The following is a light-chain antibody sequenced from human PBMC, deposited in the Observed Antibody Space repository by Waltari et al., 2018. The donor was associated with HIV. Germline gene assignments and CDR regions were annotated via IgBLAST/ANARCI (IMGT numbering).Light chain of an antibody. CDR1: QSVSTN. CDR3: QQYNNWPGIT. V-gene: IGKV3-15*01. CDR2: GAS. J-gene: IGKJ3*01. Sequence: EIVMTQSPVTLSMSPGERATLSCRASQSVSTNLAWYQQKPGQAPRLLIYGASTGATGIPARFSGSGSGTEFTLPISSLQSEDFAVYYCQQYNNWPGITFGPGTKVDIK.